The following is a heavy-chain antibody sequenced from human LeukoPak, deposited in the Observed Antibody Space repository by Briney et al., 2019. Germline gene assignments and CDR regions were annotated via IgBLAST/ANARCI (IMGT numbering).Heavy chain of an antibody. CDR3: AKDESVEVGATWH. J-gene: IGHJ4*02. CDR1: GFAFSSYA. V-gene: IGHV3-23*01. CDR2: ISGRGGST. D-gene: IGHD1-26*01. Sequence: PGGSLRLSCAASGFAFSSYAMSWVRQAPGKGLEWVSAISGRGGSTYYADSVKGRFTISRDNSKNTLYLQMNSLRAEDTAVYYCAKDESVEVGATWHWGQGTLVTVSS.